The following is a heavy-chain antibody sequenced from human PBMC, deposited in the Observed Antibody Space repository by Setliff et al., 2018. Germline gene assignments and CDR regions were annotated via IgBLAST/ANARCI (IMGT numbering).Heavy chain of an antibody. CDR1: GYSITSGHY. CDR3: ARDKGDGYGVDAYAGGGFDI. D-gene: IGHD4-17*01. V-gene: IGHV4-38-2*02. J-gene: IGHJ3*02. Sequence: SETLSLTCDVSGYSITSGHYWGWIRQPPGKGLEWIGSMYPGRSTYYNPSLKSRVTMSVDTSKKQFSLKLSSATAADTAVYYCARDKGDGYGVDAYAGGGFDIWGQGTMVTVSS. CDR2: MYPGRST.